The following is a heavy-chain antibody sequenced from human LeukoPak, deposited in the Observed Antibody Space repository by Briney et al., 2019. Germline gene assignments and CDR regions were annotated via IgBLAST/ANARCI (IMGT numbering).Heavy chain of an antibody. J-gene: IGHJ3*02. V-gene: IGHV1-69*06. CDR3: ARGSYYYDSSGLDAFDI. CDR1: GGTFSNYA. D-gene: IGHD3-22*01. Sequence: SVKVSCKASGGTFSNYAISWVRQAPGQGLEWMGRIIPIFGTANYAQKFQGRVTITADKSTSTAYMELSSLRSEDTAVYYCARGSYYYDSSGLDAFDIWGQGTMVTVSS. CDR2: IIPIFGTA.